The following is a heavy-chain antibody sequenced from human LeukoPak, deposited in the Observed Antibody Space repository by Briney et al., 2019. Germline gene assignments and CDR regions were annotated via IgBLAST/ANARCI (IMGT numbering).Heavy chain of an antibody. Sequence: GGSLRLSCAASGFTFSGYWMHWVRQAPGKGLVWVSRINTDGSSTSYADSVKGRFTISRDNSKNTLYLQMNSLRADDLALYYCAKTGVRILNWFDPWGQGTLVTVSS. CDR2: INTDGSST. V-gene: IGHV3-74*01. CDR3: AKTGVRILNWFDP. D-gene: IGHD1-1*01. CDR1: GFTFSGYW. J-gene: IGHJ5*02.